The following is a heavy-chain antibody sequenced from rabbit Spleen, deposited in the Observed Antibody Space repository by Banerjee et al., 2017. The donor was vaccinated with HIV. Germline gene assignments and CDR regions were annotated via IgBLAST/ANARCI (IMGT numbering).Heavy chain of an antibody. V-gene: IGHV1S40*01. CDR1: GFSFSSSYC. Sequence: QSLEESGGDLVKPGASLTLTCTASGFSFSSSYCMCWVRQAPGKGLEWIACIYAGSSGATYYANWAKGRFTISKTSSTTVTLQMTSLTAADTATYFCARGGSSTGDFKLWGPGTLVTVS. CDR3: ARGGSSTGDFKL. D-gene: IGHD7-1*01. CDR2: IYAGSSGAT. J-gene: IGHJ4*01.